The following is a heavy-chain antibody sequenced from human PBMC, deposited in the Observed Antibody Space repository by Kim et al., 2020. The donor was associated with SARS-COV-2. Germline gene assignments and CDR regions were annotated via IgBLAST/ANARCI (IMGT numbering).Heavy chain of an antibody. CDR3: ARGSYYDSSGYPPFDY. V-gene: IGHV3-30*07. D-gene: IGHD3-22*01. J-gene: IGHJ4*02. Sequence: SVKGRFTISRDNSKNTLYLQMNSLRAEDTAVYYCARGSYYDSSGYPPFDYWGQGTLVTVSS.